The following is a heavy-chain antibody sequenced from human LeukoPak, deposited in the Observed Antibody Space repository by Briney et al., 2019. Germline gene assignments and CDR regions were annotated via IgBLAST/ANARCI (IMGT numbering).Heavy chain of an antibody. D-gene: IGHD2-21*02. CDR2: IYYSGST. V-gene: IGHV4-31*03. CDR3: ARESCGGDCYWTGNWFDP. Sequence: SQTLSLTCTVSGGSISSGGYFWSWIRQHPGKGLEWIGYIYYSGSTYYNPSLKSRVTISVDTSKNQFSLKLSSVTAADTAVYYCARESCGGDCYWTGNWFDPWGQGTLVTVSS. CDR1: GGSISSGGYF. J-gene: IGHJ5*02.